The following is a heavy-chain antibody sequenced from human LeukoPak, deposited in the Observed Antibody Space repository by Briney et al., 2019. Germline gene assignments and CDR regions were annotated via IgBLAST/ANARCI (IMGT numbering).Heavy chain of an antibody. D-gene: IGHD6-25*01. CDR3: SRAQSGSGLGY. J-gene: IGHJ4*02. Sequence: SGGSLRLSCTTSGFSFADEALSWFRQAPGKGLEWVGFIRRKASGGAIEYAASVKGRFTISRDDSNGIAYLQMNSLGAEDTAVYYCSRAQSGSGLGYWGQGTLVTVSS. CDR1: GFSFADEA. V-gene: IGHV3-49*03. CDR2: IRRKASGGAI.